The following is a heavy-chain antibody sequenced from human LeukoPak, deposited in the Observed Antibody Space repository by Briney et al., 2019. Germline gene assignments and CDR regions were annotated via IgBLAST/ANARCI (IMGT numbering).Heavy chain of an antibody. CDR3: AATTAMIVLN. CDR1: GGSISSGSYY. Sequence: EPSETLSLTCTVSGGSISSGSYYWSWIRQPAGKGLEWIGRIYTSGSTNYNPSLKSRVTISVDTSKNQFSLKLSSVTAADTAVYYCAATTAMIVLNWGQGTLVTVSS. CDR2: IYTSGST. J-gene: IGHJ4*02. V-gene: IGHV4-61*02. D-gene: IGHD3-22*01.